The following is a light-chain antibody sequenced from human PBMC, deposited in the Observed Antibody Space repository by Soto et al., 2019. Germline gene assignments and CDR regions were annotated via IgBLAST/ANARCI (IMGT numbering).Light chain of an antibody. Sequence: QPVLTQSPSASASLGASVKLTCTLSSGHSSYAIAWHQQQPEKGPRYLMKLNSDGSHSKGDGIPDRFSGSSSGAERYLTISSLKSEDEADYYCQTWASGIVVFGGGTKVTVL. CDR1: SGHSSYA. J-gene: IGLJ2*01. CDR2: LNSDGSH. CDR3: QTWASGIVV. V-gene: IGLV4-69*01.